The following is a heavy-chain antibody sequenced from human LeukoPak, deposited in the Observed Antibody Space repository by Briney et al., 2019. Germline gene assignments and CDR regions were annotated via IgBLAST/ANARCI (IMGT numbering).Heavy chain of an antibody. CDR2: INHSGST. CDR1: GGSFSGYY. CDR3: ARGLAEGSGSYYPGRRNWFDP. V-gene: IGHV4-34*01. Sequence: SETLSLTCAVYGGSFSGYYWSWIRQPPGKGLEWIGEINHSGSTNYNPSLKSRVTISVDTSKNQLSLKLSSVTAADTAVYYCARGLAEGSGSYYPGRRNWFDPWGQGTLVTVSS. J-gene: IGHJ5*02. D-gene: IGHD3-10*01.